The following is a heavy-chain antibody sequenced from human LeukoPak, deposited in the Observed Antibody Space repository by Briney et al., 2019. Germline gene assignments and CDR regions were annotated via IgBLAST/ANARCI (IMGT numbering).Heavy chain of an antibody. D-gene: IGHD3-10*01. CDR2: MNPNSGNT. CDR1: GYTFTSYD. V-gene: IGHV1-8*01. CDR3: ARVRGVRGVISDY. Sequence: ASVKVSCKASGYTFTSYDINWVRQATGQGLEWMGWMNPNSGNTGYAQKFQGRVTMTRNTSISTAYMELSRLRSDDTAVYYCARVRGVRGVISDYWGQGTLVTVSS. J-gene: IGHJ4*02.